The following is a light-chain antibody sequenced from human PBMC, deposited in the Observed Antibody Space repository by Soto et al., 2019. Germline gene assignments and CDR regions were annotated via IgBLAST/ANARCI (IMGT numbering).Light chain of an antibody. CDR1: QTLVCGGRSTY. J-gene: IGKJ1*01. Sequence: EVVMTQSPLSLPVTLGQAASISCRPSQTLVCGGRSTYLIWDQQRPGQAPKGLIYAVSRRESGVPDRFSGSGSGTDFTLNISRVEAEDVGIYYCMQNTHWPRTFGQGTKV. CDR3: MQNTHWPRT. CDR2: AVS. V-gene: IGKV2-30*01.